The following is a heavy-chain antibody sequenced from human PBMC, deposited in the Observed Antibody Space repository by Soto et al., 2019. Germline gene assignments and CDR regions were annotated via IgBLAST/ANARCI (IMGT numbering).Heavy chain of an antibody. J-gene: IGHJ5*02. D-gene: IGHD5-18*01. Sequence: SETLSLTCTVSGASVSTGAYYCGWVRQRPGRGLEWIGYVYDSGYTYYNMSLKSRLTISIDRSNNQFSLGLTSVTAADTDVYYCVRALRHTAMVYPWFDPWGQGTLVTVSS. V-gene: IGHV4-31*03. CDR1: GASVSTGAYY. CDR3: VRALRHTAMVYPWFDP. CDR2: VYDSGYT.